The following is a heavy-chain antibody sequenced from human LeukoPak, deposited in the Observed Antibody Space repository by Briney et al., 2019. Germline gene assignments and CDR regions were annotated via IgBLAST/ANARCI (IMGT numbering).Heavy chain of an antibody. V-gene: IGHV4-39*01. Sequence: KPSETLSLTCTVSGASISSSAYYWGWIRQPPGKGLEWIGSIYYSGSTYYSPSLKIRVTISVDTSKNQFSLKLSSVTAADTAVYYCATTNCGGDCYPAWWGQGTLVTVSS. CDR1: GASISSSAYY. CDR3: ATTNCGGDCYPAW. J-gene: IGHJ4*02. D-gene: IGHD2-21*02. CDR2: IYYSGST.